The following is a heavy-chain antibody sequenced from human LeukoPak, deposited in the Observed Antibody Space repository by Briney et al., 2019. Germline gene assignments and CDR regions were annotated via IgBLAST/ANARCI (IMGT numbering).Heavy chain of an antibody. V-gene: IGHV5-51*01. J-gene: IGHJ4*02. CDR2: IYPGDSDT. D-gene: IGHD5-24*01. CDR1: GYIFTNYW. CDR3: ARSQGGSNYDY. Sequence: GESLKISCKGSGYIFTNYWIGWVRQMPGKGLEWMGVIYPGDSDTRYSPSFQGQVTISADRSIGTAYLHWSSLKASDTAMYYCARSQGGSNYDYWGQGTLVTVSS.